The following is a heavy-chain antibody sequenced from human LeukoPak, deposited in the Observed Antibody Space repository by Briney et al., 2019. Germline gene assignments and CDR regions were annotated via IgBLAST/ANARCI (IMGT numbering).Heavy chain of an antibody. Sequence: SETLSLTCAVYGGAFSGYYWSWIRQPPGKGLEWIGEINHSGSTNYNPSLKSRVTISVDTSKNQFSLHLSSVTAADPAVYYCARRRGYRYDLGYWGQGNLVTVS. CDR3: ARRRGYRYDLGY. J-gene: IGHJ4*02. V-gene: IGHV4-34*01. D-gene: IGHD5-18*01. CDR1: GGAFSGYY. CDR2: INHSGST.